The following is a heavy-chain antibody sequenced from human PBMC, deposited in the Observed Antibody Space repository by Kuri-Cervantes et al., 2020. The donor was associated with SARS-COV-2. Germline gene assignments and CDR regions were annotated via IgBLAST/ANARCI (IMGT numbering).Heavy chain of an antibody. CDR2: ISGSGGST. CDR1: GFTFSSYA. V-gene: IGHV3-23*01. Sequence: GESLKISCAASGFTFSSYAMSWVRQAPGKGLEWVSAISGSGGSTYYADSVKGRFTISRDNAKNSLYLQMNSLRDEDTAVYYCAREGVTGTIYYYYYGMDVWGQGTTVTVSS. J-gene: IGHJ6*02. CDR3: AREGVTGTIYYYYYGMDV. D-gene: IGHD1-7*01.